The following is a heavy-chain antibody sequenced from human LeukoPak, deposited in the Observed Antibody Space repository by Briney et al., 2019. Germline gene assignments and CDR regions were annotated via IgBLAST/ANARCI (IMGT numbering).Heavy chain of an antibody. CDR2: LNSDGSST. CDR1: GFTFSSYW. J-gene: IGHJ4*02. CDR3: TRDRSSSLDY. D-gene: IGHD6-13*01. Sequence: PGGSLRLSCAASGFTFSSYWMHWVRQAPGKGLVWVSRLNSDGSSTSYADSVKGRFTISRDNAKNTLYLQMNSLRAEDTAVYYCTRDRSSSLDYWGQGTLVTVSS. V-gene: IGHV3-74*01.